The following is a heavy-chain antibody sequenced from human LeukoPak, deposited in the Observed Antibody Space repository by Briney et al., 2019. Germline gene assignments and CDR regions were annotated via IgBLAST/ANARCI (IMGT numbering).Heavy chain of an antibody. V-gene: IGHV5-51*01. Sequence: GESLKISFKGSGYSFTSHWIGWVRPMPGKGLEWMGIIYPGDSDTRYSPSFQGQVTISADKSISTAYLQCSSLKASDTAMYYCARLGDTAMLFDYWGQGTLVTVSS. CDR3: ARLGDTAMLFDY. CDR2: IYPGDSDT. J-gene: IGHJ4*02. D-gene: IGHD5-18*01. CDR1: GYSFTSHW.